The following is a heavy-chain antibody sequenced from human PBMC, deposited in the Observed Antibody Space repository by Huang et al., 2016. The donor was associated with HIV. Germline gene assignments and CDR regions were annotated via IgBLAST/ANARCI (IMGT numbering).Heavy chain of an antibody. CDR3: ARWMSSGSYYYFDF. Sequence: ELQLVQSGAEVKKPGESLKISCKGSENNFNTYWIGWVRQMPGKGLEWMGSIHPGESEPRYSPYYRGQVTCSADKSINTAYLQWTYLKASDTAMYYCARWMSSGSYYYFDFWGQGTLVTVSS. D-gene: IGHD1-26*01. J-gene: IGHJ4*02. V-gene: IGHV5-51*01. CDR1: ENNFNTYW. CDR2: IHPGESEP.